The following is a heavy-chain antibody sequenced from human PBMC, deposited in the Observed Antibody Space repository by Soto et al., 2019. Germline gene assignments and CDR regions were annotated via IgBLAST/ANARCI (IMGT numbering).Heavy chain of an antibody. Sequence: QVQLQQWGAGLLKPSETLSLSCAVYGGSLSGYYWSWIRQPPGKGLEWIGEINHSGSTSYNPSLKSRVTRXXDXSRXQFSLNLSSVTAADTAVDYCARMYYYGSGSPYFDYWGQGTLVTVSS. D-gene: IGHD3-10*01. V-gene: IGHV4-34*01. J-gene: IGHJ4*02. CDR2: INHSGST. CDR3: ARMYYYGSGSPYFDY. CDR1: GGSLSGYY.